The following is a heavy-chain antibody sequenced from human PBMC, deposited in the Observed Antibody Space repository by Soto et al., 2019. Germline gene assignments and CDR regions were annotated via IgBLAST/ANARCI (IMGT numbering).Heavy chain of an antibody. CDR2: ISYDGSNK. V-gene: IGHV3-30*18. D-gene: IGHD6-13*01. Sequence: GGSLRLSCAASGFTFSSYGMHWVRQAPGKGLEWVAVISYDGSNKYYADSVKGRFTISRDNSKNTLYLQMNSLRAEDTAVYYCAKRTSRYSLGYFDYWGQGTLVTVSS. CDR3: AKRTSRYSLGYFDY. J-gene: IGHJ4*02. CDR1: GFTFSSYG.